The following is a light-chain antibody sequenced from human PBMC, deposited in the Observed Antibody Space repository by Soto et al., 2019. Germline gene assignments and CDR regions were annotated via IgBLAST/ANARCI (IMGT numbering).Light chain of an antibody. CDR1: HSVSDQ. V-gene: IGKV3-11*01. J-gene: IGKJ5*01. CDR3: QQRSNWPIT. Sequence: EIVMTQSPSTLSVSPGERATLSCMASHSVSDQLAWYPQKPGQAPRTLIYDASNRATGIPARFSGRGSGTDFTLTISSLEPEDFAVYYCQQRSNWPITFGRGTRPEIK. CDR2: DAS.